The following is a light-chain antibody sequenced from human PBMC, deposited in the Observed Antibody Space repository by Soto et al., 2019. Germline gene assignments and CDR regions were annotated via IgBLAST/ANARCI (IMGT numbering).Light chain of an antibody. Sequence: DLVITQFPDSLALSLGERATINCKSSQSVLYSSNNKNYLAWYQQKPGQPPKLLIYWASTRESGVPDRFSGSGSGTDFTLTISSLQAEDVAVYYCQQYYSTPLTFGGGTKVDI. J-gene: IGKJ4*01. CDR2: WAS. V-gene: IGKV4-1*01. CDR1: QSVLYSSNNKNY. CDR3: QQYYSTPLT.